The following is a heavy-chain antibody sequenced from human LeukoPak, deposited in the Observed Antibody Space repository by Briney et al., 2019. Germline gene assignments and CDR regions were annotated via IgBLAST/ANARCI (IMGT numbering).Heavy chain of an antibody. CDR3: ARYCSSTSCAGAFDI. CDR1: GFTFSSYG. J-gene: IGHJ3*02. CDR2: ISYDGSNE. Sequence: GGSLRLSCAASGFTFSSYGMHWVRQAPGKGLEWVAVISYDGSNEYYVDSVKGRFTISRDNSKNTLYLQMNGLRAEDTAVYYCARYCSSTSCAGAFDIWGQGTMVTVSS. D-gene: IGHD2-2*01. V-gene: IGHV3-30*03.